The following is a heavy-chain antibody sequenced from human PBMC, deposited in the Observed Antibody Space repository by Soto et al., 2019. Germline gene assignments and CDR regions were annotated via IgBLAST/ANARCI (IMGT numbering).Heavy chain of an antibody. CDR1: GYTFTSYA. CDR2: INAGNGNT. CDR3: ARDFNSLAAAGTGRNWFDP. J-gene: IGHJ5*02. V-gene: IGHV1-3*01. Sequence: ASVKVSSKASGYTFTSYAMHWVRQAPGQRLEWMGWINAGNGNTKYSQKFQGRVTITRDTSASTAYMELSSLRSEDTAVYYCARDFNSLAAAGTGRNWFDPWGQGTLVTVSS. D-gene: IGHD6-13*01.